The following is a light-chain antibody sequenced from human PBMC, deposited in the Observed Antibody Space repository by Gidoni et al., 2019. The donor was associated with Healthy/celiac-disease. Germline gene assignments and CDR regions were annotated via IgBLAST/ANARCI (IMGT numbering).Light chain of an antibody. J-gene: IGKJ1*01. CDR3: QKYGSSPET. CDR2: GAS. V-gene: IGKV3-20*01. Sequence: IVSTPPSRLLSLSPGERATLSCRASQSVSSSYLAWYQHKPGQAPRLLIYGASSRATGIPDRFSGSGSGTDFTLTISRLEPEDFAVYYCQKYGSSPETCGHGTKVEIK. CDR1: QSVSSSY.